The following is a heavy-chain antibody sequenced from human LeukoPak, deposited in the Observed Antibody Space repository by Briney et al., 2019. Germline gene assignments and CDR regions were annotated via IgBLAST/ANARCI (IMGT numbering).Heavy chain of an antibody. CDR1: GGSISSYY. CDR3: ARESFDSSGYYTWFDP. J-gene: IGHJ5*02. V-gene: IGHV4-59*01. CDR2: IYYSGST. D-gene: IGHD3-22*01. Sequence: SETLSLTCTVSGGSISSYYWSWIRQPPGKGLEWIGYIYYSGSTNYNPSLKSRVTISVDTSKNQFSLKLSSVTAADTAVYYCARESFDSSGYYTWFDPWGQGTLVTVSS.